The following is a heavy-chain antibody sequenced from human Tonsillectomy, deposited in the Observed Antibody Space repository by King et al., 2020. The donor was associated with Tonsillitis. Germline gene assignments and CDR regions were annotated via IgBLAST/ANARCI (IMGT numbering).Heavy chain of an antibody. Sequence: VQLVESGGGVVQPGRSLRLSCAASGFTFSTYGMHWVRQAPGKGLEWVAIIWYDGSNKYYADSVKGRFTISRDNSKNTLYLRMNSLRAEDTAVYYCAGDPSVEMPTITGAFDIWGQGTMVSVSS. V-gene: IGHV3-33*01. D-gene: IGHD5-24*01. CDR1: GFTFSTYG. J-gene: IGHJ3*02. CDR3: AGDPSVEMPTITGAFDI. CDR2: IWYDGSNK.